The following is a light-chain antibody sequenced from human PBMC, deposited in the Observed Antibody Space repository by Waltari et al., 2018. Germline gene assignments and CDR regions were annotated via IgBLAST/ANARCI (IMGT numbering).Light chain of an antibody. CDR1: VLAKKF. CDR3: YCAADSNVRV. Sequence: SYELTQPSSVSVSSGQTARSTCPGDVLAKKFVRWFQQKPGQAPVLVIYKDSERPSGTPDRISGSTSGTTVTLTISGAQVEDEADYYCYCAADSNVRVFGGGTRLTVL. CDR2: KDS. J-gene: IGLJ2*01. V-gene: IGLV3-27*01.